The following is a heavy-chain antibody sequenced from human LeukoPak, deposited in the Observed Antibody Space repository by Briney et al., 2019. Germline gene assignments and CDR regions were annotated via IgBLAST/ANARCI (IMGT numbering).Heavy chain of an antibody. Sequence: SGTLSLTCAVSGGSISSSNWWSWIRQPPGKGLEWIGEINHSGSTNYNPSLKSRVTISVDTSKNQFSLKLSSVTAADTAVYYCARSRSLYGSGSYYPRWGQGTLVTVSS. D-gene: IGHD3-10*01. CDR3: ARSRSLYGSGSYYPR. CDR2: INHSGST. CDR1: GGSISSSNW. J-gene: IGHJ4*02. V-gene: IGHV4-4*02.